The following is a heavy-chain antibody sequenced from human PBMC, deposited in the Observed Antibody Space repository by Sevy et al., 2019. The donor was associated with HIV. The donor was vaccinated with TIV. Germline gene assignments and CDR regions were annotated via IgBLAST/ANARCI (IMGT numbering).Heavy chain of an antibody. Sequence: SETLSLTCTVSGGSVSSGSYYWSWIRQPPGKGLEWIGYIYYSGSTNYNPSLKSRVTISVDTSKNQFSLKLSSVTAADTAVYYCARDNTVANDAFDIWGPGTMVTVSS. CDR2: IYYSGST. CDR3: ARDNTVANDAFDI. D-gene: IGHD4-4*01. CDR1: GGSVSSGSYY. J-gene: IGHJ3*02. V-gene: IGHV4-61*01.